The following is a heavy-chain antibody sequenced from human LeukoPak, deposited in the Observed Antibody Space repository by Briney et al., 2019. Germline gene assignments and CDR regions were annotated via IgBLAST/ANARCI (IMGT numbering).Heavy chain of an antibody. CDR3: ARHYYDSSGYGIDY. D-gene: IGHD3-22*01. Sequence: SETLSLTCTVSGGSISGYYWSWIRQPPGKGLEWIGYIYYTGSTNYNPSLKSRVTISVDTSKNQFSLKLSSVTAADTAVYYCARHYYDSSGYGIDYWGQGTLVTVSS. J-gene: IGHJ4*02. V-gene: IGHV4-59*08. CDR1: GGSISGYY. CDR2: IYYTGST.